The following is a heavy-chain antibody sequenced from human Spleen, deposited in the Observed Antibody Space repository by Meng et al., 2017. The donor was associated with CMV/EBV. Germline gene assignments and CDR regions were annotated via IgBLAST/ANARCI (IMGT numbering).Heavy chain of an antibody. CDR3: ARGDGYYDILTGYSS. CDR2: ISSSSSYI. CDR1: GFTFSSYS. V-gene: IGHV3-21*01. D-gene: IGHD3-9*01. J-gene: IGHJ5*02. Sequence: GESLKISCAASGFTFSSYSMNWARQAPGKGLEWVSSISSSSSYIYYADSVKGRFTISRDNAKNSLYLQMNSLRAEDTAVYYCARGDGYYDILTGYSSWGQGTLVTVSS.